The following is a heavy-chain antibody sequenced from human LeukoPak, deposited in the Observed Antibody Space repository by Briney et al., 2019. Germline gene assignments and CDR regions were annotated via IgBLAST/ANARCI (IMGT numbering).Heavy chain of an antibody. J-gene: IGHJ4*01. Sequence: PSETLSLTCTVSGGSISSYYWSWVRQAPGKGLEWVSGINGRGDSTVYADSVKGRFTISRDNSKNTLYLQMNSLRVEDTAVYYCAKDQGSGHGSYTWGTFDYWGLETLVTVFS. V-gene: IGHV3-23*01. CDR2: INGRGDST. D-gene: IGHD3-3*01. CDR1: GGSISSYY. CDR3: AKDQGSGHGSYTWGTFDY.